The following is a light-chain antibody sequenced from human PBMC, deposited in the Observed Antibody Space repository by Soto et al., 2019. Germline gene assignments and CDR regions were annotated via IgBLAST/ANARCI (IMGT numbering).Light chain of an antibody. CDR2: DVT. J-gene: IGLJ2*01. CDR1: SSDVGAYDF. Sequence: QSALTQPASVSGSPGQSITISCTGTSSDVGAYDFVSWYQHSPCKAPKLVTFDVTHRPPGISDRFSGSKSANTASLTFSGLQAADEAFYYCSSYTTRSTLVFGGGTKLTVL. V-gene: IGLV2-14*01. CDR3: SSYTTRSTLV.